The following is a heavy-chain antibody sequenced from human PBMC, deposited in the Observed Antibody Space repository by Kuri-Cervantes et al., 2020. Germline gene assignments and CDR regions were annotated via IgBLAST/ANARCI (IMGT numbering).Heavy chain of an antibody. J-gene: IGHJ3*02. CDR2: IKQDGSEK. Sequence: GGSLRLSCAASGFTFSSYGMHWVRQAPGKGLEWVANIKQDGSEKYYVDSVKGRFTISRDNAKNSLYLQMNSLRAEDTAVYYCAREGSIVVVVAAPDAFDIWGQGTMVTVSS. D-gene: IGHD2-15*01. CDR1: GFTFSSYG. CDR3: AREGSIVVVVAAPDAFDI. V-gene: IGHV3-7*01.